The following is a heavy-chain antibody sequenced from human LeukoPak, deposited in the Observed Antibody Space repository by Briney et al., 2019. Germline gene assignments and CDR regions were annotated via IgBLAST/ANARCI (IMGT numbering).Heavy chain of an antibody. Sequence: SSETLSLTCAVYGGSFSGYYWSWIRQPPGKGPEWDGEINHSGSTNYNPSLKSRVTISVDTSKNQFSLKLSSVTAADTAVYYCAHDSSGYYLRAFDIWGQGTMVTVSS. CDR3: AHDSSGYYLRAFDI. D-gene: IGHD3-22*01. V-gene: IGHV4-34*01. CDR1: GGSFSGYY. CDR2: INHSGST. J-gene: IGHJ3*02.